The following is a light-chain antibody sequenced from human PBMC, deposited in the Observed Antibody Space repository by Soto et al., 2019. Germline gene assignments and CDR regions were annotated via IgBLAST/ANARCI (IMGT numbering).Light chain of an antibody. CDR2: ASS. J-gene: IGKJ2*01. CDR3: HQYGPSPPYT. CDR1: RSFASSY. Sequence: EIVLTQSPGTLSLSPGERATLSCRASRSFASSYLAWYQQKPGQSPRLLIYASSTRAAGIPDRFSGRGSGTDFTLTISRLEPEDFAVYYCHQYGPSPPYTFGQGNKLAIK. V-gene: IGKV3-20*01.